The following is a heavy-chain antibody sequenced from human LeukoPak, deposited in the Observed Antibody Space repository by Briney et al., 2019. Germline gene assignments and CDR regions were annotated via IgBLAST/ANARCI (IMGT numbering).Heavy chain of an antibody. CDR1: GFTFSSYS. J-gene: IGHJ3*02. V-gene: IGHV3-48*04. D-gene: IGHD3-22*01. CDR2: ISSSSSTI. CDR3: ARKAVYYDSGPGAFDI. Sequence: GGSLRLSCAASGFTFSSYSMNWVRQAPGKGLEWVSYISSSSSTIYYADSVKGRFTISRDNAKNSLYLQMNSLRAEGTAVYYCARKAVYYDSGPGAFDIWGQGTMVTVSS.